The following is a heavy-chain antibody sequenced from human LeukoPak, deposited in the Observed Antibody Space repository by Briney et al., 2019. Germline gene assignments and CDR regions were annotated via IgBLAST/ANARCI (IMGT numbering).Heavy chain of an antibody. CDR2: ISSSSSTI. CDR1: GFTFSSYS. J-gene: IGHJ4*02. V-gene: IGHV3-48*04. CDR3: ARVFGGAIDY. D-gene: IGHD3-16*01. Sequence: QPGGSLRLSCAASGFTFSSYSMNWVRQAPGKGLEWVSYISSSSSTIYYADSVKGRFTISRDNAKNSLYLQMNSLRAEDTAVYYCARVFGGAIDYWGQGTLVTVSS.